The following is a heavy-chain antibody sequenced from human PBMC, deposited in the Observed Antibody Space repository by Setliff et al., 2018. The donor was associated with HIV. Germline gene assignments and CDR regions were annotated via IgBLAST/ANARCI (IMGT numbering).Heavy chain of an antibody. D-gene: IGHD2-15*01. CDR1: GDSITSGGFY. CDR3: ARAPLGGGSFGWFDP. Sequence: SSETLSLTCTVSGDSITSGGFYCNWFRQHPGKGLEWIGWIYYSGRTKYNPSLESPVTISVDTPKNHFSLKLGSVTAADTAVYYCARAPLGGGSFGWFDPWGQGTLVTVSS. CDR2: IYYSGRT. V-gene: IGHV4-31*01. J-gene: IGHJ5*02.